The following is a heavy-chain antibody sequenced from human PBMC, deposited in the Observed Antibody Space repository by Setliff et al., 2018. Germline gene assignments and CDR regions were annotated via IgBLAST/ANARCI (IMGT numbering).Heavy chain of an antibody. Sequence: SETLSLTCTVSDVSISGYYWSWIRQPPGKGLEWIGYFYARGSTTYNPSLKSRVTISVDTSKNQISLKLSSVTAADTAVYYCARRGGNRYFDYWGQGTLVTVSS. J-gene: IGHJ4*02. CDR2: FYARGST. CDR1: DVSISGYY. V-gene: IGHV4-4*08. CDR3: ARRGGNRYFDY.